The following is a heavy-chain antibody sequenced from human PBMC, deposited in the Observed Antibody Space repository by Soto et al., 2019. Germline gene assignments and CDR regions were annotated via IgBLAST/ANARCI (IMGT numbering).Heavy chain of an antibody. CDR1: GFSFSDSG. CDR2: ISSSSRTI. V-gene: IGHV3-48*01. D-gene: IGHD3-3*01. CDR3: ARTRMEWALYFDN. Sequence: EVQLVESGGGLIQPGGYLRLSCEASGFSFSDSGMNWVRRAPGKRLEWISYISSSSRTIYYAASVEGRFTISRDNVRNSVHLQMNSLRGEDTGVYYCARTRMEWALYFDNWGLGTLVTVSS. J-gene: IGHJ4*02.